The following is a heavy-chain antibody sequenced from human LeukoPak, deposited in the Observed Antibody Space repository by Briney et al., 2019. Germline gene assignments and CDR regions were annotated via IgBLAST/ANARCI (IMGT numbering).Heavy chain of an antibody. CDR1: GYTSTSTD. CDR2: MDPSSGNT. V-gene: IGHV1-8*01. CDR3: ARGGGFIDN. D-gene: IGHD5-12*01. J-gene: IGHJ4*02. Sequence: ASVKVSCKASGYTSTSTDINWVRQATGQGLEWMGWMDPSSGNTGYAQHFQGRLTMTRDTSISTAYMELSSLRSEDTAVYYCARGGGFIDNWGQGTLVTVSS.